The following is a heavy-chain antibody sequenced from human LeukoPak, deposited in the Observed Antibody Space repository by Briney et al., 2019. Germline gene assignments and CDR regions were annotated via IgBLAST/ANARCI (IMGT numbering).Heavy chain of an antibody. Sequence: ASVKVSCKASGYTFTSYGISWVRQAPGRGLEWMGWISAYNGNTNYAQKLQGRVTMTTDTSTSTAYMELRSLRSDDTAVYYCARAEDSSGYVGFDYWGQGTLVTVSS. CDR1: GYTFTSYG. CDR3: ARAEDSSGYVGFDY. V-gene: IGHV1-18*01. CDR2: ISAYNGNT. D-gene: IGHD3-22*01. J-gene: IGHJ4*02.